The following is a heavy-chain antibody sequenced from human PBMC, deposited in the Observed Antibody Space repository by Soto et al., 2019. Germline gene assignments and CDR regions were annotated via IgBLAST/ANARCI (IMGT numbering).Heavy chain of an antibody. V-gene: IGHV1-3*04. CDR2: INTGNGYT. D-gene: IGHD2-15*01. Sequence: GASVKVSWKASGYTFTSYPIYWVRQAPGQRLEWMGWINTGNGYTKYSQKFQARVTITRDTSARTSYMQLSRLRSEDTAVYYCARDRGGYCSGGGCSEAWFDPWGQGTLVTVSS. CDR3: ARDRGGYCSGGGCSEAWFDP. J-gene: IGHJ5*02. CDR1: GYTFTSYP.